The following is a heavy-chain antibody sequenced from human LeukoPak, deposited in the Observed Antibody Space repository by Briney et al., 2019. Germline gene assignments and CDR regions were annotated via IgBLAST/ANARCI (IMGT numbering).Heavy chain of an antibody. V-gene: IGHV1-2*02. CDR1: GYTFTDYY. D-gene: IGHD3-22*01. J-gene: IGHJ4*02. CDR2: INPNSGGT. Sequence: GASVKVSCKASGYTFTDYYMHWVRQAPGQGLEWMGWINPNSGGTNYAQKFQGRVTMTRDTSISTAYMELSRLRSDDTAVYYCARAPNYYDSSGIGYWGQGTLVTVSS. CDR3: ARAPNYYDSSGIGY.